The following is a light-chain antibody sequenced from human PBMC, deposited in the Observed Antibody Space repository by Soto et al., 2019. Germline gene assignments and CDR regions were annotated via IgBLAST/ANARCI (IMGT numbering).Light chain of an antibody. V-gene: IGKV3-20*01. J-gene: IGKJ1*01. CDR3: QQYGASPGT. CDR1: QTVSSSY. Sequence: EIVLTQSPGTLSLSPGDRATLSCRASQTVSSSYLAWYQQKPGQAPRLLIYGASSRATGIPDRFSGSGSGTDFPLTISRLEPEDFAVYSCQQYGASPGTFGQGTKVEI. CDR2: GAS.